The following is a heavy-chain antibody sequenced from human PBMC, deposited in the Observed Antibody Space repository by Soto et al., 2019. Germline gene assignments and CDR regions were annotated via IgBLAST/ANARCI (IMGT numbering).Heavy chain of an antibody. CDR3: AKDRRDGDFMHILVVDF. CDR1: GFSLSSYA. V-gene: IGHV3-30*18. J-gene: IGHJ4*02. D-gene: IGHD2-15*01. Sequence: QVQLVESGGGVVQPGGSLRLSCATSGFSLSSYAMHWVRQAPGKGLEWVALMSYDETKKYYADSVKGRFTISRDTSKNTLFLQMNNLRVEDTVVYYCAKDRRDGDFMHILVVDFWGQGALVTVSS. CDR2: MSYDETKK.